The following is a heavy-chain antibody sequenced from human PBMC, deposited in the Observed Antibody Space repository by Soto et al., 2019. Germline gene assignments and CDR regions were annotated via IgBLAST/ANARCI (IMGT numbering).Heavy chain of an antibody. Sequence: SETLSLTCTVSGGSISSGDYFWTWIRQPPGQGLEWIGYIRYSGSTNYNPSLKSRVTISVDTSKNQFSLKLSSVTAADTAVYYCARHDNYYGSGEDYYYYMDVWGKGTTVTVSS. CDR1: GGSISSGDYF. D-gene: IGHD3-10*01. CDR2: IRYSGST. CDR3: ARHDNYYGSGEDYYYYMDV. J-gene: IGHJ6*03. V-gene: IGHV4-61*08.